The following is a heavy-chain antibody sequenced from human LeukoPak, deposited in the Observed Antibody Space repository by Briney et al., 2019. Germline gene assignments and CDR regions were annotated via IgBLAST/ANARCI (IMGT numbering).Heavy chain of an antibody. J-gene: IGHJ4*02. CDR2: KNPNSGNT. CDR3: AREGLDY. Sequence: ASVKVSCKASGYTFTSYDINWVRQATGQGLEWMGWKNPNSGNTGYAQKFQGRVTITTDTSISIAYMELSSLRSEDTAVYYCAREGLDYWGQGTLVTVSS. V-gene: IGHV1-8*03. CDR1: GYTFTSYD.